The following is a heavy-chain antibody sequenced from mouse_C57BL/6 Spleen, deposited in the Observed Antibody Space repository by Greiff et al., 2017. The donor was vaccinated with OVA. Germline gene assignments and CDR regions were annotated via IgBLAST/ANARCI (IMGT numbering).Heavy chain of an antibody. Sequence: DVQLQESGAELVRPGASVKLSCTASGFNIKDDYMHWVKQRPEQGLEWIGWIDPENGDTEYASKFQGKATITADTSSNTAYLQLSSLTSEDTAVYYCTTDDGYYAWFAYWGQGTLVTVSA. D-gene: IGHD2-3*01. CDR1: GFNIKDDY. J-gene: IGHJ3*01. CDR2: IDPENGDT. V-gene: IGHV14-4*01. CDR3: TTDDGYYAWFAY.